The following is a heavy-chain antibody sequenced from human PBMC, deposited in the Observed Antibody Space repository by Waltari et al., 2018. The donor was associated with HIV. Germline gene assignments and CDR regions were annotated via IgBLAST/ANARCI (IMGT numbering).Heavy chain of an antibody. CDR1: GPSISSRRYY. D-gene: IGHD3-10*01. CDR3: ARHDGTSYYFGSDMNPRPFSFWFAS. J-gene: IGHJ5*01. CDR2: TMYSGRT. Sequence: QLLLQESGPGLVRPSETLSLTCTVTGPSISSRRYYWGWVRQPPGKGLEWIVSTMYSGRTTNNPSLKSRVAISVDTSRNQFSLNLTSVTAADTALYYCARHDGTSYYFGSDMNPRPFSFWFASWGQGILVTVSS. V-gene: IGHV4-39*01.